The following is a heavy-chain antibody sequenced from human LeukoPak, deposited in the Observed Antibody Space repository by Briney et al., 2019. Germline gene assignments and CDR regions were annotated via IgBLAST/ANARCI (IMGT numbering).Heavy chain of an antibody. V-gene: IGHV4-39*07. D-gene: IGHD3-9*01. CDR3: ARDEVYDIAPDV. CDR1: GGSISSSSYY. J-gene: IGHJ6*04. Sequence: KPSETLSLTCTVSGGSISSSSYYWGWIRQPPGKGLEWIGSIYYSGSTYYNPSLKSRVTISVDTSKNQFSLKLSSVTAADTAVYYCARDEVYDIAPDVWGKGTTVTVSS. CDR2: IYYSGST.